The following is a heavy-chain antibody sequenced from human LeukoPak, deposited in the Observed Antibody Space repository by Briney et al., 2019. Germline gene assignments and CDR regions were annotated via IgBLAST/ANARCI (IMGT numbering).Heavy chain of an antibody. CDR3: ARAVTMVRGVILNWFDP. V-gene: IGHV1-69*06. CDR1: GGTFSSYA. D-gene: IGHD3-10*01. J-gene: IGHJ5*02. Sequence: ASVKVSCKASGGTFSSYAISWVRQAPGQGLEWMGGIIPIFGTANYAQKFQGRVTITADKSTSTAYMEPSSLRSEDTAVYYCARAVTMVRGVILNWFDPWGQGTLVTVSS. CDR2: IIPIFGTA.